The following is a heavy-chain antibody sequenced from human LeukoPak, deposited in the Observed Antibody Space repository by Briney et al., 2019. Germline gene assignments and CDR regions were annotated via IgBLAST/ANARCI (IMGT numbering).Heavy chain of an antibody. CDR3: ARVGGSSCPWCAFDI. J-gene: IGHJ3*02. D-gene: IGHD6-13*01. Sequence: PGGSLRLSCAASGFTFSSYSMNWVRQAPGKGLEWVSSISSSSSYIYYADSVKGRFTISRDNAKNSLYLQMNSLRAEDTAVYYCARVGGSSCPWCAFDIRGQGTMVTVSS. CDR2: ISSSSSYI. CDR1: GFTFSSYS. V-gene: IGHV3-21*01.